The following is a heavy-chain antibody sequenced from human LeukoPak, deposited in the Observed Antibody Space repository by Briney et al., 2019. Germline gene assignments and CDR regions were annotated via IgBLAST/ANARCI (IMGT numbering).Heavy chain of an antibody. J-gene: IGHJ4*02. V-gene: IGHV3-30*03. CDR3: ARDSPHSSGWYRRFDY. CDR1: GFTFSSYG. D-gene: IGHD6-19*01. Sequence: GGSLRLSCAASGFTFSSYGMHWVRQAPGKGLEWVAVISYDGSKKYYADSVKGRFTISRDNSKNTLYLQMNSLRAEDTAVYYCARDSPHSSGWYRRFDYWGQGTLVTVSS. CDR2: ISYDGSKK.